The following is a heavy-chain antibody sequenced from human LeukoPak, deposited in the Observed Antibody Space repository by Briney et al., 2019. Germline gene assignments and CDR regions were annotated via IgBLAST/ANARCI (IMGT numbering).Heavy chain of an antibody. CDR3: ARGRVIAAAGTGSDY. CDR2: IYYSGST. V-gene: IGHV4-59*12. D-gene: IGHD6-13*01. Sequence: TSETLSLTCTVSGGSISSYYWSWIRQPPGKGLEWIGYIYYSGSTNYNPSLKSRVTISVDTSKNQFSLKLSSVTAADTAVYYCARGRVIAAAGTGSDYWGQGTLVTVSS. CDR1: GGSISSYY. J-gene: IGHJ4*02.